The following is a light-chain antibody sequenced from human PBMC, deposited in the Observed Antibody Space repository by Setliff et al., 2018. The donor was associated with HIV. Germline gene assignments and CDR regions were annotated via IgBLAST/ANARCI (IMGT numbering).Light chain of an antibody. CDR2: DVS. J-gene: IGLJ2*01. CDR1: SSDVGGYNY. Sequence: QSALTQPASVSGSPGQSITISCTGTSSDVGGYNYVSWYQQHPGKAPKFMIYDVSNRPSGVSNRFSGSKSGNTASLTISGLQAEDEADYYCCSYAGRSTVVFGGGTKVTVL. V-gene: IGLV2-14*03. CDR3: CSYAGRSTVV.